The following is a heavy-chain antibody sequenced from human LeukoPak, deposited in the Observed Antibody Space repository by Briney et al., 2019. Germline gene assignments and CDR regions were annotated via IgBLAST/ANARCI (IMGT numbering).Heavy chain of an antibody. J-gene: IGHJ4*02. CDR2: IIPIFGTA. CDR3: ARAPGLRLGELSPLFDY. CDR1: GGTFSSYA. D-gene: IGHD3-16*02. V-gene: IGHV1-69*06. Sequence: SVKVSCKASGGTFSSYAISWVRQAPGQGLEWMGGIIPIFGTANYAQKFQGRVTITADKSTSTAYMELSSLRSEDTAVYYCARAPGLRLGELSPLFDYWGQGTPVTVSS.